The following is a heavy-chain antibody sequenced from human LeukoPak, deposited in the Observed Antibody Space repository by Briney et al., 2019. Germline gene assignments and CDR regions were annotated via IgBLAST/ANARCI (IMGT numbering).Heavy chain of an antibody. CDR3: AKQGSYCMDY. Sequence: PGGSLRLSCATSGLTFDNFNIHWVRQAPGKGLEWVSFIRYDGSSQYFADSVKGRFTMSRDGSKNTLYLQMNSLRPEDTAVYYCAKQGSYCMDYWGQGTLVTVSS. V-gene: IGHV3-30*02. CDR1: GLTFDNFN. J-gene: IGHJ4*02. CDR2: IRYDGSSQ. D-gene: IGHD2-21*02.